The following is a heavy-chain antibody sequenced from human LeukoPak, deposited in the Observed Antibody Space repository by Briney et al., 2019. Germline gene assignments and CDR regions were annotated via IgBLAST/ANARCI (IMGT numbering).Heavy chain of an antibody. Sequence: SETLSLTCTVSGGSTSSYYWSWIRQPPGKGLEWIGYIPYSENTNYNPSLKSRVNISVDSSKNQFSLKLSSVTAADTAVYYCAGTSKYMAVWGKGTTVTVSS. CDR1: GGSTSSYY. CDR2: IPYSENT. V-gene: IGHV4-59*08. CDR3: AGTSKYMAV. J-gene: IGHJ6*03.